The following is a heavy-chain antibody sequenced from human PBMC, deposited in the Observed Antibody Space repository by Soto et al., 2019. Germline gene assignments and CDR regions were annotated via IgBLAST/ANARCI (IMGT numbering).Heavy chain of an antibody. J-gene: IGHJ5*02. Sequence: PGESLSLSCTATGATVSSGSMNWVRQAQGKGLGWVSSISSSSSYINYADSAKDRLTISRDNAKNSLYLQMNSLRAEDTAVYFCERERSLCSSSYYNGGGFDPWGQGTPVTVSS. D-gene: IGHD3-10*02. CDR3: ERERSLCSSSYYNGGGFDP. CDR1: GATVSSGS. V-gene: IGHV3-21*01. CDR2: ISSSSSYI.